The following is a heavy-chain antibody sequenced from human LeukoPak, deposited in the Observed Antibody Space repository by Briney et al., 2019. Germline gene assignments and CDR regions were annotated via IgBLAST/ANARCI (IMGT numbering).Heavy chain of an antibody. Sequence: GGTLRLSCAASGFTFTSFGMSWVRQAPGKGLEWVSTISGSGGSTYYADSVKGRFTISRDNSKNTLYLQMNTLRAEDTAVYYCAKDRSIGTYYTFDSWGQGTLVTVSS. D-gene: IGHD1-26*01. CDR2: ISGSGGST. CDR1: GFTFTSFG. V-gene: IGHV3-23*01. CDR3: AKDRSIGTYYTFDS. J-gene: IGHJ4*02.